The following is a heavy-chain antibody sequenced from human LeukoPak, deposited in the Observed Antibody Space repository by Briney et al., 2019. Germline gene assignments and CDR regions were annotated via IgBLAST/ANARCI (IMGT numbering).Heavy chain of an antibody. CDR2: IRYDGSNK. Sequence: PGGSLRLSCAASGFTFSSYAMHWVRQAPGKGLEWVAFIRYDGSNKYYADSVKGRFTISRDNSKNTLYLQMNSLRAEDTAVYYCANGDGSSWYRARNDAFDIWGQGTMVTVSS. CDR3: ANGDGSSWYRARNDAFDI. V-gene: IGHV3-30*02. D-gene: IGHD6-13*01. CDR1: GFTFSSYA. J-gene: IGHJ3*02.